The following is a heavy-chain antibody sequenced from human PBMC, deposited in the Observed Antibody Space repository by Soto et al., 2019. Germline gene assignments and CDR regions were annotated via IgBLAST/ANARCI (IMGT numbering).Heavy chain of an antibody. CDR1: GGTFSSYA. CDR3: AIQRSTGSYYYGMDV. D-gene: IGHD4-4*01. J-gene: IGHJ6*02. V-gene: IGHV1-69*01. CDR2: IIPIFGTA. Sequence: SVKVSCKASGGTFSSYAISWVRQAPVQGLEWMGGIIPIFGTANYAQKFQGRVTITADESTSTAYMELSSLRSEDTAVYYCAIQRSTGSYYYGMDVWGQGTTVTVSS.